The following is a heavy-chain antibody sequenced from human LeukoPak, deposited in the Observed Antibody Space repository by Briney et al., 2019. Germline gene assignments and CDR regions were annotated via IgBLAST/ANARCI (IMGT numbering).Heavy chain of an antibody. CDR2: ISPGDSDT. CDR3: ARRFTLSGRPDNWFDP. J-gene: IGHJ5*02. Sequence: GESLKISCKGSGYSFTTYRIGWVRQMPGKGLEWMGVISPGDSDTRYSPSFQGQVTISADKSISTAYLQWSSLKASDTAMYYCARRFTLSGRPDNWFDPWGQGTLVTVSS. D-gene: IGHD3-10*01. CDR1: GYSFTTYR. V-gene: IGHV5-51*01.